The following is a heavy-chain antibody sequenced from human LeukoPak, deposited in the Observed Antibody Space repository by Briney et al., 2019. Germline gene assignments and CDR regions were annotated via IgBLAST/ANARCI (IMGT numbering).Heavy chain of an antibody. Sequence: GGSLRLSCAASGFTFSTYGMHWVRQAPGKGLEWVAVISSDGSNKYYADSVKGRFTISRDNSKNTLYLQMNSLRPEDTAVYYCAKPYSSAPRRSDFDYWGQGTLVTASS. CDR1: GFTFSTYG. V-gene: IGHV3-30*18. CDR3: AKPYSSAPRRSDFDY. J-gene: IGHJ4*02. CDR2: ISSDGSNK. D-gene: IGHD6-19*01.